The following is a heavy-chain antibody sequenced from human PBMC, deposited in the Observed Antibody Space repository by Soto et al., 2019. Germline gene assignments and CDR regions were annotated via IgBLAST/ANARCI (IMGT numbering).Heavy chain of an antibody. D-gene: IGHD3-3*01. CDR2: IYSGGST. J-gene: IGHJ6*02. Sequence: GGSPRLSCAASGFTVSSNYMSWVRQAPGKGLEWVSVIYSGGSTYYADSVKGRFTISRDNSKNTLYLQMNSLRAEDTAVYYCAKLWSGYYVPAGGMDVWGQGTTVTVSS. CDR1: GFTVSSNY. V-gene: IGHV3-53*01. CDR3: AKLWSGYYVPAGGMDV.